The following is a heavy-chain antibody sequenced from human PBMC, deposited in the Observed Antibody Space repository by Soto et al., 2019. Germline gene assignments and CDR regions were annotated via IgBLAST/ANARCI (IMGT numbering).Heavy chain of an antibody. CDR2: IIPIFGTA. D-gene: IGHD3-3*01. Sequence: VTVSCKASGGTCSSYAISWVRQAPGQGLEWMGGIIPIFGTANYAQKFQGRVTITADKSTSTAYMELSSLRSEDTAVYYCASRITIFGVVIRGPYYYYGMAVPARRTTVTVSS. CDR3: ASRITIFGVVIRGPYYYYGMAV. V-gene: IGHV1-69*06. CDR1: GGTCSSYA. J-gene: IGHJ6*02.